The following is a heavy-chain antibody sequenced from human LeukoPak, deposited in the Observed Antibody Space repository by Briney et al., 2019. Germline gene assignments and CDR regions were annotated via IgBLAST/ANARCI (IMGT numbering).Heavy chain of an antibody. CDR2: IYPGDSDS. V-gene: IGHV5-51*01. CDR3: ARAAYRSPCSGGNCYKVGFDY. D-gene: IGHD2-15*01. CDR1: GYSFTSYW. J-gene: IGHJ4*02. Sequence: GESLKISCKGSGYSFTSYWIGWVRQMPGKGLEWMGIIYPGDSDSRYSPSFQGQVTFSADKSISTAYLQWSSLKASDTAIYYCARAAYRSPCSGGNCYKVGFDYWGQGTLVTVSS.